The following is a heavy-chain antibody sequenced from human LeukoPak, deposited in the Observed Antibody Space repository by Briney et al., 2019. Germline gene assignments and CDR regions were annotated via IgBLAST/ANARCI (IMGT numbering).Heavy chain of an antibody. V-gene: IGHV3-23*01. CDR1: GFTFSSYA. CDR2: ISGSGGST. J-gene: IGHJ4*02. D-gene: IGHD2-2*01. Sequence: GGSLRLSCAASGFTFSSYAMSWVRQAPGKGLEWVSAISGSGGSTYYADSVKGRFTISRDNSKNTLYLQMNSLRAEDMAVYYCVSRVVPAADFDYWGQGTLVTVSS. CDR3: VSRVVPAADFDY.